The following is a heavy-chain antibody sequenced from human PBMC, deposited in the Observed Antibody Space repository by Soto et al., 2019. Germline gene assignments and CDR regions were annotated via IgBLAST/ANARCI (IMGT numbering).Heavy chain of an antibody. CDR3: TRVGYCSSTSCYEYAFDI. CDR1: GYTFTGYY. V-gene: IGHV1-2*04. CDR2: INPNSGGT. J-gene: IGHJ3*02. Sequence: GASVKVSCKASGYTFTGYYMHWVRQAPGQGLEWMGWINPNSGGTNYAQKFQGWVTMTRDTSISTAYMELSRLRSDDTAVYYCTRVGYCSSTSCYEYAFDIWGQGTMVTVSS. D-gene: IGHD2-2*01.